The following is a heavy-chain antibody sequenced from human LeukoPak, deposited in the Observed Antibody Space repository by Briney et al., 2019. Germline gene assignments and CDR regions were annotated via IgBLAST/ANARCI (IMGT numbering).Heavy chain of an antibody. CDR1: GFTFSNYA. Sequence: PGRSLRLSCAASGFTFSNYATHWVRQAPGKGLEWVAIISYDGSNDYYADSVKGRFTISKDNSKNTLYLQMNSLSTEDTAVYYCARDADHCSGGSCYSAPVYYFDYWGQGTLVTVSS. CDR2: ISYDGSND. CDR3: ARDADHCSGGSCYSAPVYYFDY. V-gene: IGHV3-30-3*01. J-gene: IGHJ4*02. D-gene: IGHD2-15*01.